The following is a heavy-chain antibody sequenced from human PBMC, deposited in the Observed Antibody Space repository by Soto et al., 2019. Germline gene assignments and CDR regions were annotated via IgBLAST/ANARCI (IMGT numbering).Heavy chain of an antibody. CDR2: INHSGST. V-gene: IGHV4-38-2*01. CDR1: GYSISSGYY. Sequence: ETLSLTCAVSGYSISSGYYWGWIRQPPGKGLEWIGEINHSGSTNYNPSLKSRVTISVDTSKNQFSLKLSSVTAADTALYFCARSYYNILTGSYTWGQGGQVTVSS. CDR3: ARSYYNILTGSYT. J-gene: IGHJ5*02. D-gene: IGHD3-9*01.